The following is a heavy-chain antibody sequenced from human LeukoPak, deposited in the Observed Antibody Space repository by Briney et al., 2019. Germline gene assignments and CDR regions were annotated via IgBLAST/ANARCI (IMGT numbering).Heavy chain of an antibody. CDR1: GFTVGTNY. CDR3: ARRHSSGSN. V-gene: IGHV3-66*02. Sequence: GGSLRLSCAASGFTVGTNYMSWVRQAPGKGLEWVSVIYSGGITYYADSVKGRFTISRDNPRNTLFLQMTSLSADDTAIYYCARRHSSGSNWGQGTLVTVPS. CDR2: IYSGGIT. J-gene: IGHJ4*02. D-gene: IGHD6-19*01.